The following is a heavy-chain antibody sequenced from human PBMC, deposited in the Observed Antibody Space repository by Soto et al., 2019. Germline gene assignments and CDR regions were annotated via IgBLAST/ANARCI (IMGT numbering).Heavy chain of an antibody. Sequence: SETLSLTCTVSGGSISSYYWSWIRQPPGRGLEWIGYIYYSGSTNYNPSLKSRVTISVDTSKNQFSLKLSSVTAADTAVYYCARSSSGWYGPFDYWGQGTLVTVSS. CDR2: IYYSGST. J-gene: IGHJ4*02. CDR1: GGSISSYY. CDR3: ARSSSGWYGPFDY. D-gene: IGHD6-19*01. V-gene: IGHV4-59*01.